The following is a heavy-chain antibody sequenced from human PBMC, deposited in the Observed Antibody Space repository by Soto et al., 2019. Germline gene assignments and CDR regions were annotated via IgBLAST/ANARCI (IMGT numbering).Heavy chain of an antibody. CDR3: ARAGGGVDD. Sequence: EVQLVESGGGLVQPGGSLRLSGAASGFTLSSYDMHWVRQVKAKGLEWVSRISHDGDTYYPGSVKGRFTSSSDHAKNSLHSQMDRLRAGDTTLYFCARAGGGVDDWCQGTTVSVSS. D-gene: IGHD2-15*01. CDR1: GFTLSSYD. V-gene: IGHV3-13*01. CDR2: ISHDGDT. J-gene: IGHJ6*02.